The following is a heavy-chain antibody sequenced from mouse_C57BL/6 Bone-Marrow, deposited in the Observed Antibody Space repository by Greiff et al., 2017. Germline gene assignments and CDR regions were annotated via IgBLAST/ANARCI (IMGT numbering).Heavy chain of an antibody. CDR2: IDPSDSYT. Sequence: VQLQQSGAELVRPGTSVKLSCKASGYTFTSYWMHWVKQRPGQGLEWIGVIDPSDSYTNYNQKFKGKATLTVDTSSSPAYMQLSSLTSEDSAVYYGAREGWLLPYWYFDVWGTGTTVTVSS. D-gene: IGHD2-3*01. V-gene: IGHV1-59*01. CDR3: AREGWLLPYWYFDV. J-gene: IGHJ1*03. CDR1: GYTFTSYW.